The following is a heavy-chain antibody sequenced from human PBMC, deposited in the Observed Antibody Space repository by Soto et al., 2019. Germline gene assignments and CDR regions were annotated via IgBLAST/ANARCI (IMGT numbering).Heavy chain of an antibody. CDR1: GYTLTELS. V-gene: IGHV1-24*01. CDR3: ATAVDYGDERAVDY. CDR2: FDPEDGET. D-gene: IGHD4-17*01. J-gene: IGHJ4*02. Sequence: ASVKVSCKVSGYTLTELSMHWVRQAPGKGLEWMGGFDPEDGETIYAQKFQGRVTMAEDTSTDTAYMELSSLRSEDTAVYYCATAVDYGDERAVDYWGQGTLVTVSS.